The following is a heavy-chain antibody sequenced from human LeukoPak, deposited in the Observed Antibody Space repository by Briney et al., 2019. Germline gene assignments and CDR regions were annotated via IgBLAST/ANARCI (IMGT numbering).Heavy chain of an antibody. CDR1: GGSFSGYY. CDR3: ARYSSGWYGRYFQH. D-gene: IGHD6-19*01. CDR2: INHSGST. J-gene: IGHJ1*01. Sequence: SETLSLTCAVSGGSFSGYYWSWIRQPPGKGLEWIGEINHSGSTNYNPSLKSRVTISVDTSKNQFSLKLSSVTAADTAVYYCARYSSGWYGRYFQHWGQGTLVTVSS. V-gene: IGHV4-34*01.